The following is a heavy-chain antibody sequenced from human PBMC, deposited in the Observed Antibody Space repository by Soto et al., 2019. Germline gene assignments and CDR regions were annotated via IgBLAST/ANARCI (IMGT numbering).Heavy chain of an antibody. CDR2: IKSKTDGGAT. CDR1: GFTFSNAW. D-gene: IGHD5-12*01. Sequence: EVQLVESGGGLVKPGGSLRLSCAASGFTFSNAWMSWVRQAPGKGLEWVGRIKSKTDGGATDYAAPVKGRFTISRDDSKNTLYLQMNSLKTEDIAVYYCTTDLEPGIQYLGYDLVGPYWGQGTLVTVSS. V-gene: IGHV3-15*01. CDR3: TTDLEPGIQYLGYDLVGPY. J-gene: IGHJ4*02.